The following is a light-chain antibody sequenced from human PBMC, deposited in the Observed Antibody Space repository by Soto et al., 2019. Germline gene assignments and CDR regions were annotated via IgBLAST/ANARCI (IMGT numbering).Light chain of an antibody. Sequence: MNRTSSSLSGSVGDSVAITCRARRDIGSDLSWYQQKPGKAPTLLIYAASNLQSGVPSRFRGSRSGTEFTLTDSSLQPEDCTTDYWLLGHVDAWAYGQGTKVDIK. V-gene: IGKV1-6*01. CDR3: LLGHVDAWA. CDR1: RDIGSD. J-gene: IGKJ1*01. CDR2: AAS.